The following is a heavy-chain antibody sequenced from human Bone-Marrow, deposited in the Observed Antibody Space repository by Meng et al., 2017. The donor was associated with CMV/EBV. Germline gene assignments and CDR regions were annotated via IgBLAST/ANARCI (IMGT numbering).Heavy chain of an antibody. CDR3: ARAYPNFYYGMDV. Sequence: GESLKISCAASGFTFSGSAMHWVRQVPGKGLVWVSRINSDGSDTGYADSVNGRFTISRDNAKNTLFLQMNSLRAEDTALYYCARAYPNFYYGMDVWGQGTTVTVSS. CDR1: GFTFSGSA. D-gene: IGHD2-2*01. V-gene: IGHV3-74*01. CDR2: INSDGSDT. J-gene: IGHJ6*02.